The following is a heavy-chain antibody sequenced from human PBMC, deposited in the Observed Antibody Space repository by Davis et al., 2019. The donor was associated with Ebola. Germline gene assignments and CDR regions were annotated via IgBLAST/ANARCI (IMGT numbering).Heavy chain of an antibody. Sequence: PSETLSLTCTVSGGSISSYYWSWIRQPPGKGLEWIGYIYYSGSTNYNPSLKSRVTISVDTSKNQFSLKLSSVTAADTAVYYCARGETRGGSNWFDPWGQGTLVTVSS. CDR3: ARGETRGGSNWFDP. CDR1: GGSISSYY. D-gene: IGHD3-10*01. J-gene: IGHJ5*02. CDR2: IYYSGST. V-gene: IGHV4-59*01.